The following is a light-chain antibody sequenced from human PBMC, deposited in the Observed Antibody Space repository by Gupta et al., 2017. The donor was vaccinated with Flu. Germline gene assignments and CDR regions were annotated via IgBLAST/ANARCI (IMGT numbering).Light chain of an antibody. CDR3: QQTYSDLS. CDR1: QSIRGY. Sequence: DIQMTQSPSSLSASVGDRVSITCRASQSIRGYLNWYQQKPGKAPKLLIYLASYLQSGVPSRFSGSGSGTDFTLTISRLQPEDFATYYCQQTYSDLSFGGGTRVELK. J-gene: IGKJ4*01. CDR2: LAS. V-gene: IGKV1-39*01.